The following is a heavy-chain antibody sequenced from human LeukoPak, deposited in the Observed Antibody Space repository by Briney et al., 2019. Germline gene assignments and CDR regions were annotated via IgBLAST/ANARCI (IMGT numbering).Heavy chain of an antibody. CDR1: GFIFSSHD. D-gene: IGHD3-10*02. CDR3: AELGITMIGGV. CDR2: ISSSGGTI. J-gene: IGHJ6*04. V-gene: IGHV3-48*03. Sequence: GGSLRLSCSTSGFIFSSHDMNWIRQAPGKGPEWISYISSSGGTIHYADSAEGRFTVSRDNAKNSLYLQMNSLRAEDTAVYYCAELGITMIGGVWGKGTTVTISS.